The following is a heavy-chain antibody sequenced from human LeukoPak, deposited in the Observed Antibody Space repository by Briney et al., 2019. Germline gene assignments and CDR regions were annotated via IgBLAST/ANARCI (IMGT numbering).Heavy chain of an antibody. V-gene: IGHV4-31*03. D-gene: IGHD4-17*01. Sequence: SQTLSLTCTVSGGSISSGGYYRNWIRQHPGKGLEWIGYIYSSGSTNYNPSLKSRVTISVDTSKNHFSLKLTSVTAADTAVYYCARVDYGDFPDYWGQGTLVTVSS. CDR3: ARVDYGDFPDY. CDR1: GGSISSGGYY. CDR2: IYSSGST. J-gene: IGHJ4*02.